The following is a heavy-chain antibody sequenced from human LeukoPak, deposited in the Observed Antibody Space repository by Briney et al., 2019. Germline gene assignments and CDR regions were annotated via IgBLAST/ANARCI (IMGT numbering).Heavy chain of an antibody. CDR3: ASGSYRFDY. Sequence: SQTLSLTCAISGDSVSSNSAAWICIRQSPSRGLEWLGRTYYRSKWYNDYAVSVKSRITINPDTSKNQFSLQLNSVTPEDTAVYYCASGSYRFDYWGQGTLVTVSS. CDR2: TYYRSKWYN. J-gene: IGHJ4*02. V-gene: IGHV6-1*01. CDR1: GDSVSSNSAA. D-gene: IGHD1-26*01.